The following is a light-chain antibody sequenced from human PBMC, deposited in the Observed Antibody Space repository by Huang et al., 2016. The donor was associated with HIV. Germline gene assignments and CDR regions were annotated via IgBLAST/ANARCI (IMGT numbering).Light chain of an antibody. CDR1: QNINTN. CDR2: AAS. J-gene: IGKJ1*01. V-gene: IGKV3-15*01. Sequence: EIVMTQSPGTLSVAPGERATLSCRASQNINTNLAWFQQKPGQAPRLLIYAASTRTAGVPARFSGSGSRTEFTLTISSLQSEDIAVYYCQQYNDWPRSFGQGTKVEIK. CDR3: QQYNDWPRS.